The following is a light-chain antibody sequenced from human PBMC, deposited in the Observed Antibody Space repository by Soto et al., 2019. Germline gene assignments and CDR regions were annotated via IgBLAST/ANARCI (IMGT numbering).Light chain of an antibody. J-gene: IGKJ1*01. CDR2: DAS. CDR3: QQYYSYPLT. CDR1: QSLVYSDGNTY. Sequence: DVVMTQSPLSLPFTLGQPASISFISRQSLVYSDGNTYLNWFQQKPGKAPKLLIYDASSLETGVPSRFSGSASGTEFTLTISCLQSEDFATYYCQQYYSYPLTFGQGTKVDIK. V-gene: IGKV2D-30*01.